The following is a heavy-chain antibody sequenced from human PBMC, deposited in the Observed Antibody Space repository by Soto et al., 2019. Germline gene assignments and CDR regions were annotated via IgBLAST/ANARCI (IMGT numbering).Heavy chain of an antibody. D-gene: IGHD3-16*01. CDR2: INPKSGGT. J-gene: IGHJ4*02. CDR1: GDTFTANY. V-gene: IGHV1-2*02. Sequence: GASVKVSCKASGDTFTANYIHWVRQAPGQGFEWMGWINPKSGGTKYPQKFQGRVTMTRDTSLSTVYMTLTRLTSDDTDVYYCARDLAKGVFRAGFDYWGKGTPVTVSS. CDR3: ARDLAKGVFRAGFDY.